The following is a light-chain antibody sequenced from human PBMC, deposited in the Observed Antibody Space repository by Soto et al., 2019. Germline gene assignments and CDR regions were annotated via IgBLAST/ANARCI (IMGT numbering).Light chain of an antibody. CDR1: QSVSSSY. J-gene: IGKJ3*01. CDR2: GAS. CDR3: QQYGSSSLVP. V-gene: IGKV3-20*01. Sequence: EIVLTQSPGTLSLSPGERATLSCSASQSVSSSYLAWYQQKPGQAPRLLIYGASSRATGIPDRFSGSGSGTDFTLTISSREPEDVAVYSGQQYGSSSLVPFGPGTKVDIK.